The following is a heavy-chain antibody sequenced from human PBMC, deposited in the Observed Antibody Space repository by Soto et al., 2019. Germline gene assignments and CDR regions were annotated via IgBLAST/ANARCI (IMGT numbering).Heavy chain of an antibody. D-gene: IGHD5-12*01. CDR2: ISTYSGDT. Sequence: QVHLVQSGVEVKTPGASVKVSCQASGYTFFTYDISWVRQAPGQGLEWMGWISTYSGDTKYAQKFQGRVTMTTDKSTTTAYLELRRLISDDTAVYYCARHHGPTTSENWFDPWGQGTLVTVSS. CDR1: GYTFFTYD. CDR3: ARHHGPTTSENWFDP. V-gene: IGHV1-18*01. J-gene: IGHJ5*02.